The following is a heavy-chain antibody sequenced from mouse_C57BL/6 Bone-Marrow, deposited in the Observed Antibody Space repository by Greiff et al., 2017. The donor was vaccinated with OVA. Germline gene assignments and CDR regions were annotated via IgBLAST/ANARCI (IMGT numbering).Heavy chain of an antibody. CDR3: AKNRGFYDYAWFAY. V-gene: IGHV2-5*01. CDR2: IWRGGST. Sequence: VQLQQSGPGLVQPSQSLSITCTVSGFSLTSYGVHWVRQSPGKGLEWLGVIWRGGSTDYNAAFMSRLSITKDNSKSQVFFKMNSLQADDTAIYYCAKNRGFYDYAWFAYWGQGTLVTVSA. J-gene: IGHJ3*01. D-gene: IGHD2-4*01. CDR1: GFSLTSYG.